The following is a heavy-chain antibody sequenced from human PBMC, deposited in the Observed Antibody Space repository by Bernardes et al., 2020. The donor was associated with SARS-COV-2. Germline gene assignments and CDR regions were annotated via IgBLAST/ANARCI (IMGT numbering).Heavy chain of an antibody. CDR2: ISSYNGNT. V-gene: IGHV1-18*01. CDR3: ARDLYSDYMGAY. CDR1: CYSFTSFG. Sequence: ASVKVSCKTSCYSFTSFGISWVRQAPGQGLEWLGWISSYNGNTNYAQRLQGRVTMTTDTSTSTAYMELRSLRSDDTAVYYCARDLYSDYMGAYWGQGTLVTVSS. D-gene: IGHD5-12*01. J-gene: IGHJ4*02.